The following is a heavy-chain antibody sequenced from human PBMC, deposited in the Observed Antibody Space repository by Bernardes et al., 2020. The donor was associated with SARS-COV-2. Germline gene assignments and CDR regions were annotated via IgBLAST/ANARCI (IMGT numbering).Heavy chain of an antibody. Sequence: GGHLKISCKGSGYSFTSYWIGWVRQMPGKGLEWMGIIYPGYSDTRYSPSFQGQVTISADKSISTAYLQWSSLKASETAMYYCARQRYFDNYYYCGMDVWGQGNTVTVSS. V-gene: IGHV5-51*01. CDR3: ARQRYFDNYYYCGMDV. J-gene: IGHJ6*02. D-gene: IGHD3-9*01. CDR2: IYPGYSDT. CDR1: GYSFTSYW.